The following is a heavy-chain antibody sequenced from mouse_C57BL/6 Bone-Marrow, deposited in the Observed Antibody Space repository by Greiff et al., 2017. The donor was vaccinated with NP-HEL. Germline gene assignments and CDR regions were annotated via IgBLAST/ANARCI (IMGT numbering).Heavy chain of an antibody. Sequence: EVQLQQSGGGLVKPGGSLKLSCAASGFTFSSYAMSWVRQTPEKRLEWVATISDGGSYTYYPDNVKGRFTISRDNAKNNLYLQMSHLKSEDTAMYYCARDLGIYYYGSSVYFDVWGTGTTVTVSS. CDR3: ARDLGIYYYGSSVYFDV. CDR1: GFTFSSYA. J-gene: IGHJ1*03. V-gene: IGHV5-4*01. D-gene: IGHD1-1*01. CDR2: ISDGGSYT.